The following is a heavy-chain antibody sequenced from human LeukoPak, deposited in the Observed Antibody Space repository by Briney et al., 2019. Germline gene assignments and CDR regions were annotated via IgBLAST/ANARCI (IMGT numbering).Heavy chain of an antibody. J-gene: IGHJ4*02. D-gene: IGHD3-22*01. CDR1: GGSISNYY. CDR2: IYYSGST. CDR3: ARLAYYDRSGNYGFDY. V-gene: IGHV4-59*01. Sequence: SETLSLTCTVSGGSISNYYWSWIRQPPGEGLEWIGYIYYSGSTNYNPSLKSRVTISVDTSKNQFSLKLSSVTAADTAVYYCARLAYYDRSGNYGFDYWGQGTLVTVSS.